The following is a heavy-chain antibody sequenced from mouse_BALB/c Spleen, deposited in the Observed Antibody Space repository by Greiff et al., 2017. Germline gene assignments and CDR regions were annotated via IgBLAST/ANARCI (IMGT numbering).Heavy chain of an antibody. CDR1: EFTFSSFG. D-gene: IGHD2-10*01. J-gene: IGHJ4*01. CDR2: ISSGSSTI. CDR3: ARGLLRAMDY. Sequence: EVKLMESGGGLVQPGGSRKLSCAASEFTFSSFGMHWVRQAPEKGLEWVAYISSGSSTIYYADTVKGRFTISRDNPKNTLFLQMTSLRSEDTALYYCARGLLRAMDYWGQGTSVTVSS. V-gene: IGHV5-17*02.